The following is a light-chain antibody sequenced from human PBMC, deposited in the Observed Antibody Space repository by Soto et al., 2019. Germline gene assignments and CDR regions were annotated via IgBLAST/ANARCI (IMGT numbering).Light chain of an antibody. Sequence: DIQMTQSPSTLSGSVGDRVTITCRASQSLNNWLAWYQQRPGKAPKLLIYDASTLERGVPSRFSGSGSGTEFTLTISSLQPEDFATYYCLQHNSYPSITFGQGTRLE. CDR3: LQHNSYPSIT. J-gene: IGKJ5*01. V-gene: IGKV1-5*01. CDR1: QSLNNW. CDR2: DAS.